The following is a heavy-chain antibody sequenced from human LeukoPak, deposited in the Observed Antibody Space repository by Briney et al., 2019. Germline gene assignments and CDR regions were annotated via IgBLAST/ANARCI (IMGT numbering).Heavy chain of an antibody. CDR1: GGSFSGYY. V-gene: IGHV4-34*01. J-gene: IGHJ6*03. D-gene: IGHD2-2*01. CDR3: ARAPSSNRNVLRNYYYMDV. CDR2: INHRGST. Sequence: SETLSLTCAVYGGSFSGYYWRWIRQPPGKGLEWIGEINHRGSTNYSPSLKSRVTISVDTSKNQFSLKLSSVTAADTAVYYCARAPSSNRNVLRNYYYMDVWGKGTTVIVSS.